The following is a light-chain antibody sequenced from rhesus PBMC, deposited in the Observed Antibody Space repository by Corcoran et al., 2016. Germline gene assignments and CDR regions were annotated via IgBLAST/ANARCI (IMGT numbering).Light chain of an antibody. CDR3: QQYHGFPPT. V-gene: IGKV3-40*03. CDR1: ENVGSY. J-gene: IGKJ1*01. Sequence: EIVMTQSPATLSLSPGETATLSCRASENVGSYLGWYQQKPGQAPKLPVHSTSFRAAGIPARFSGSGSRTEFTLTISSLEPEDVGIYHCQQYHGFPPTFGQGTKVEIK. CDR2: STS.